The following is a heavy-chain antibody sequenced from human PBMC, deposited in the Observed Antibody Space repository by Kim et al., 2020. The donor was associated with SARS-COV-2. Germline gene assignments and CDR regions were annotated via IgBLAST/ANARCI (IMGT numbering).Heavy chain of an antibody. V-gene: IGHV1-69*01. D-gene: IGHD1-26*01. CDR3: ARLSGSYYPDYYYGMDV. Sequence: FQGRVTITADESTSTAYMELSSLRSEDTAVYYCARLSGSYYPDYYYGMDVWGQGTTVTVSS. J-gene: IGHJ6*02.